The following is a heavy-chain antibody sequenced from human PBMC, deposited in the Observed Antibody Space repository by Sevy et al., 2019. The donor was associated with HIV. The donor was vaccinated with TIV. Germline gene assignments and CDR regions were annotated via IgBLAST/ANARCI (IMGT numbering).Heavy chain of an antibody. CDR1: GFSFGDFS. CDR2: IKSSFYGGTV. V-gene: IGHV3-49*03. D-gene: IGHD1-1*01. J-gene: IGHJ4*02. CDR3: TRWKAAQSVFDY. Sequence: GGSLRLSCTSSGFSFGDFSMSWLRQAPGKGLEWVAFIKSSFYGGTVDHAATVKGRFIISRDDYKSIAYLQMNDLKIEETGVYYCTRWKAAQSVFDYWGQGALVTVSS.